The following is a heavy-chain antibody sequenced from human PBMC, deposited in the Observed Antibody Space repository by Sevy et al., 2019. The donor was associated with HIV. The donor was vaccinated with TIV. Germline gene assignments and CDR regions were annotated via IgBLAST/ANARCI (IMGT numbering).Heavy chain of an antibody. CDR1: GGSFSGYY. D-gene: IGHD6-13*01. Sequence: SETLSLTCAVYGGSFSGYYWSWIRQPPGKGLEWIGEINHSGSTNYNPSLKSRVTISVDTSKNQFSLKLSSVTAADTAVYYCARGMRKDRIAAAGGLNWFDPWGQGTLVTVSS. V-gene: IGHV4-34*01. CDR2: INHSGST. J-gene: IGHJ5*02. CDR3: ARGMRKDRIAAAGGLNWFDP.